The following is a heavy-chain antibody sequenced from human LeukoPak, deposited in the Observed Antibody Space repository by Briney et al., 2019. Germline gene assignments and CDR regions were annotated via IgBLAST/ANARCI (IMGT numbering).Heavy chain of an antibody. Sequence: GSSVKVSCKASGDTFSSYVISWMRQAPGQGLEWMGGIIPVFATANYAQKFQGRVTITADKSTSTAYMELSSLRPEDTAVYYCAGHCSGGSCYSVPFDYWGQGTLVTVSS. J-gene: IGHJ4*02. D-gene: IGHD2-15*01. V-gene: IGHV1-69*06. CDR2: IIPVFATA. CDR1: GDTFSSYV. CDR3: AGHCSGGSCYSVPFDY.